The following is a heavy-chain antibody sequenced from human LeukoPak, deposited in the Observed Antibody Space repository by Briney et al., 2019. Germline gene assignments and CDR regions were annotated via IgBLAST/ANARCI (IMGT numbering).Heavy chain of an antibody. CDR1: GFTFSGYG. J-gene: IGHJ4*02. V-gene: IGHV3-30*18. CDR2: ISYDGRNK. Sequence: GRSLRLSCAASGFTFSGYGMHWVRQAPGKGLEWVAVISYDGRNKYYADSVKGRFTISRDNSKNTLYLQMNSLRAEDTAVYYCAKIATYYYDSSGYYSKNDYWGQGTLVTVSS. D-gene: IGHD3-22*01. CDR3: AKIATYYYDSSGYYSKNDY.